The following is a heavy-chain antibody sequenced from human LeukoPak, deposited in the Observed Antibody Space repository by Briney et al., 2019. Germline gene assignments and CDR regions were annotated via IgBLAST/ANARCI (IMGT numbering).Heavy chain of an antibody. V-gene: IGHV3-30*02. J-gene: IGHJ4*02. CDR2: IRYDGSNK. D-gene: IGHD3-9*01. CDR1: GFTFSSYG. Sequence: GGSLRLSCAASGFTFSSYGMHWVRQAPGKGLEWVAFIRYDGSNKYYADSVKGRFTISRDNSKNTLYLQMNSLRAEDTTVYYCAKVSAGGYFDWLFSSAFGYWGQGTLVTVSS. CDR3: AKVSAGGYFDWLFSSAFGY.